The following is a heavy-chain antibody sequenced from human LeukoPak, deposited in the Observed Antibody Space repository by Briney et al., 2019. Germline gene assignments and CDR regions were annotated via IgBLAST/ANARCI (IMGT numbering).Heavy chain of an antibody. J-gene: IGHJ6*03. CDR1: GFTFSTYG. CDR3: AKHPGGFTGIVNYYYMDV. CDR2: ISFDENNK. D-gene: IGHD3-16*02. Sequence: GRSLRLSCEASGFTFSTYGMHWVRQAPGKGLEWVAIISFDENNKYYADSVKGRFTISRDNSKNTLCLQMNSLRLEDTAVHYCAKHPGGFTGIVNYYYMDVWGEGTTVTVSS. V-gene: IGHV3-30*18.